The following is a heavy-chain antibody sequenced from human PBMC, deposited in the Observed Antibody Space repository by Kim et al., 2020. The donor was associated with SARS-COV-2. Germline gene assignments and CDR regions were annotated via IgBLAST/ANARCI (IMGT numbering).Heavy chain of an antibody. V-gene: IGHV1-8*01. D-gene: IGHD3-9*01. J-gene: IGHJ6*03. CDR3: ARALRYFDWLTLDYYMDV. Sequence: ASVKVSCKASGYTFTSYDINWVRQATGQGLEWMGWMNPNSGNTGYAQKFQGRVTMTRNTSISTAYMELSSLRSEDTAVYYCARALRYFDWLTLDYYMDVWGKGTTVTVSS. CDR2: MNPNSGNT. CDR1: GYTFTSYD.